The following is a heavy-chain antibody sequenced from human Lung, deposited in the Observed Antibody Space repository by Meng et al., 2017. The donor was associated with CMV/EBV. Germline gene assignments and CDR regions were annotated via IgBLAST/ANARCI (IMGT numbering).Heavy chain of an antibody. V-gene: IGHV3-73*01. Sequence: GGSLRLXCAASGFTFSDSAMYWVRQASGKGLEWVGRIRSKASNYATTYAASVEGRFTISRDDSKNMVYLEMNSLKIEDTALYYCCRPTAVASSPTAYWGQGTXVTVSS. CDR3: CRPTAVASSPTAY. CDR2: IRSKASNYAT. D-gene: IGHD6-19*01. J-gene: IGHJ4*02. CDR1: GFTFSDSA.